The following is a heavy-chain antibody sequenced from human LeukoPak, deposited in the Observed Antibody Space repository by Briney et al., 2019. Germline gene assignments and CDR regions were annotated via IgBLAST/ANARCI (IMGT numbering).Heavy chain of an antibody. CDR1: GFTFSSYA. D-gene: IGHD5-24*01. J-gene: IGHJ4*02. V-gene: IGHV3-23*01. Sequence: GGSLRLSCAASGFTFSSYAMSWVRQAPGKGLEWVSAISGSGGSTYYADSVKGRFTISRDNSKNTLYLQMNSLRAEDTAVYYCAKDTRGHNYEDRGYWGQGTLVTVSS. CDR2: ISGSGGST. CDR3: AKDTRGHNYEDRGY.